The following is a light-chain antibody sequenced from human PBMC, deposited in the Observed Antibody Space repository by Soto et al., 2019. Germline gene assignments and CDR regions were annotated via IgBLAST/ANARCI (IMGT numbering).Light chain of an antibody. CDR3: QQSYSTPQT. CDR2: AAS. V-gene: IGKV1-39*01. Sequence: DIQMTQSPSSLSASVGDRVTITCRASQSISSYLNWYQQKPGKAPKLLIYAASSLQSGVPSRFSGSVSGTDFTLTISSLQPEDFATYDGQQSYSTPQTFGQGTKVEIK. J-gene: IGKJ1*01. CDR1: QSISSY.